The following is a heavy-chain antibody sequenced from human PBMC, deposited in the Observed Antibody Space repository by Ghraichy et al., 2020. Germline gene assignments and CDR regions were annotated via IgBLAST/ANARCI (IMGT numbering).Heavy chain of an antibody. Sequence: SETLSLTCAVYGGSFSGYYWSWIRQPPGKGLEWIGEINHSGSTNYNPSLKSRVTISVDTSKNQFSLKLSSVTAADTAVYYCARGYLNWGQPSSSGWYSLLKPRGNWFDPWGQGTLVTVSS. V-gene: IGHV4-34*01. CDR1: GGSFSGYY. J-gene: IGHJ5*02. D-gene: IGHD6-19*01. CDR3: ARGYLNWGQPSSSGWYSLLKPRGNWFDP. CDR2: INHSGST.